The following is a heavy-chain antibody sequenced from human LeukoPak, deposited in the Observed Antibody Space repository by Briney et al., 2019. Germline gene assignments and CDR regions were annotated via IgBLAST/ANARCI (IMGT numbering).Heavy chain of an antibody. CDR3: AELGITMIGGV. CDR1: GFNFGDYA. CDR2: ISSSGSTI. D-gene: IGHD3-10*02. Sequence: PGRSLRLSCTTSGFNFGDYAMTWVRQAPGKGLEWVSYISSSGSTIYYADSVKGRFTISRDNAKNSLYLQMNSLRAEDTAVYYCAELGITMIGGVWGKGTTVTISS. J-gene: IGHJ6*04. V-gene: IGHV3-48*03.